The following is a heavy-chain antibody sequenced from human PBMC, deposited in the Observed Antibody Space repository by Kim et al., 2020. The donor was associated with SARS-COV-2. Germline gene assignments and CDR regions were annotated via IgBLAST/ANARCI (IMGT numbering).Heavy chain of an antibody. J-gene: IGHJ4*02. D-gene: IGHD2-15*01. CDR3: AKDLHSDCSGGSCYTPFDY. V-gene: IGHV3-23*01. Sequence: GRFTISRDNSKNTLYLQMNSLRAEDTAVYYCAKDLHSDCSGGSCYTPFDYWGQGTLVTVSS.